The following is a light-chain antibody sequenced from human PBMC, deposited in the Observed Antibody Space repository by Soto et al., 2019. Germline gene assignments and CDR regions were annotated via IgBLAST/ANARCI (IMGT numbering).Light chain of an antibody. V-gene: IGKV3-20*01. CDR2: DAS. CDR3: QQYHDWPLT. CDR1: QSVSTSY. J-gene: IGKJ4*01. Sequence: EIVLRQSPGTLSLSPGERATLSCRASQSVSTSYVAWYQQKFGQAPRLLIYDASNRDTGIPARFSGSGSGTDFTLIISRLEPEDFAVYYCQQYHDWPLTFGGGTKVDIK.